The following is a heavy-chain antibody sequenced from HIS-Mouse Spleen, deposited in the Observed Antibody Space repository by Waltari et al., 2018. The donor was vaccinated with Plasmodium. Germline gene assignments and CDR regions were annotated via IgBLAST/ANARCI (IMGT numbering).Heavy chain of an antibody. Sequence: QVQLQQWGAGLLKPSETLSLTCAVYGGSFSGYYWSWIRQPPGKGLEWIGEINHSGSTNDNPSLKERFTISVDTSKNQFSLKLSSVTAADTAVYYCARVIPLGIPHFDYWGQGTLVTVSS. CDR3: ARVIPLGIPHFDY. J-gene: IGHJ4*02. CDR1: GGSFSGYY. V-gene: IGHV4-34*01. CDR2: INHSGST. D-gene: IGHD7-27*01.